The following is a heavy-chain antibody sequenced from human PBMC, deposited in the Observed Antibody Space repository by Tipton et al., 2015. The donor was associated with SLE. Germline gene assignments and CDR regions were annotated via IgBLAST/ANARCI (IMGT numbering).Heavy chain of an antibody. CDR1: GFAFNNYY. V-gene: IGHV3-11*01. Sequence: SLRLSCAASGFAFNNYYMSWIRLAPGKGLEWVSYISSSGSTIYYADSVKGRFTISRDNSKNSLYLQMNSLRAEDTAVYYCARGGIGIAADFDYWGQGTLVTVSS. CDR2: ISSSGSTI. CDR3: ARGGIGIAADFDY. J-gene: IGHJ4*02. D-gene: IGHD6-25*01.